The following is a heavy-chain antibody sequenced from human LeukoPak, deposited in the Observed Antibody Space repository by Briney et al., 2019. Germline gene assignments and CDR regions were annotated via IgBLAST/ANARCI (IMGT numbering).Heavy chain of an antibody. CDR1: GFTFSDYY. V-gene: IGHV3-11*01. D-gene: IGHD3-9*01. CDR2: ISSSGSTI. J-gene: IGHJ4*02. CDR3: ARDSTTLRYPDY. Sequence: GGSLRLSCAASGFTFSDYYMSWIRQAPGKGLEWVSYISSSGSTIYYADSVKGRFTISRDNAKNSLYLQTNSLRAEDTAVYYCARDSTTLRYPDYWGQGTLVTVSS.